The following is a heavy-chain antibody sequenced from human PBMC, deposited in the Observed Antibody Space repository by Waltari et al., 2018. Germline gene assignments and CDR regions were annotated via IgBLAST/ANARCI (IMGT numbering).Heavy chain of an antibody. CDR2: IYSSGST. CDR3: ARVPEYCSSPTSCFGGGWFDP. J-gene: IGHJ5*02. Sequence: QVQLQESGPGLVKPSQTLSLTCTVSGGSISSGGYFWSWIRQHPGKGLEWVGYIYSSGSTYYNPSLKSRPSISLDTSKTQFSLTLSSVTAAATAVYYCARVPEYCSSPTSCFGGGWFDPWGQGTLVTVSS. D-gene: IGHD2-2*01. CDR1: GGSISSGGYF. V-gene: IGHV4-31*03.